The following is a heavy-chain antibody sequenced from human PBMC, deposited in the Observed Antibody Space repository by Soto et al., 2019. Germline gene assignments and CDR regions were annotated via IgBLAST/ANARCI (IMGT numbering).Heavy chain of an antibody. CDR3: ARRQGSGWDVPFDM. Sequence: QMQLVESGGGLVKPGGSLRLSCVASGFTFSDYYMNWIRQTPGKGLEWVSYISTSGSSIYYADSVKGRFTISRDNAKKSLYLQMNSLRGEDTALYYCARRQGSGWDVPFDMWGQGTMVTVSS. CDR1: GFTFSDYY. D-gene: IGHD6-19*01. CDR2: ISTSGSSI. V-gene: IGHV3-11*01. J-gene: IGHJ3*02.